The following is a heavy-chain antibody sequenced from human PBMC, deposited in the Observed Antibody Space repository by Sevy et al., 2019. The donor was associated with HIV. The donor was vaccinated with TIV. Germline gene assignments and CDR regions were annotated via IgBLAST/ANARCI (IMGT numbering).Heavy chain of an antibody. V-gene: IGHV5-51*03. J-gene: IGHJ4*02. Sequence: GESLRISCKGSGYTFSNYWMGWVRQMPGKGLEWMGVIYPGDSNTRYGPSFKGQVNISADKSSSPAYLQWSSLKTSDTAIYYCARYPMVVVPAAEYYFDYWGQGTLVTVSS. CDR3: ARYPMVVVPAAEYYFDY. CDR2: IYPGDSNT. D-gene: IGHD2-2*01. CDR1: GYTFSNYW.